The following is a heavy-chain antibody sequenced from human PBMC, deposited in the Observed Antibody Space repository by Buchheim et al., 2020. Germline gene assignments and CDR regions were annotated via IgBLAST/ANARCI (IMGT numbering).Heavy chain of an antibody. V-gene: IGHV3-7*01. Sequence: EVQLVESGGGLVQPGGSLRLSCAASGFTFSSYWMSWVRQAPGKGLEWVANIKQDGSEKYYVDSVKGRFTISRDNAKNSLYLEMNSLRAEDTAAYYCAREDRDTDMGDYYYGMDVWGQGTT. D-gene: IGHD5-18*01. CDR2: IKQDGSEK. CDR1: GFTFSSYW. CDR3: AREDRDTDMGDYYYGMDV. J-gene: IGHJ6*02.